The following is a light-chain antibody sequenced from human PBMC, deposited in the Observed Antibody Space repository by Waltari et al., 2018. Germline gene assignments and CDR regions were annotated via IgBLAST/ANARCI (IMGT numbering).Light chain of an antibody. V-gene: IGLV2-8*01. CDR2: EVS. CDR1: SSDVGGYNY. J-gene: IGLJ1*01. Sequence: QSALTQPPSASGSPGQSVTISCTGTSSDVGGYNYLSWYQQHPGKAPKLMSDEVSTRPSGVPDRFSGSKSGNAASLTVAGLQAEDEADYYCSSYAGSNNVVFGTGTKVTV. CDR3: SSYAGSNNVV.